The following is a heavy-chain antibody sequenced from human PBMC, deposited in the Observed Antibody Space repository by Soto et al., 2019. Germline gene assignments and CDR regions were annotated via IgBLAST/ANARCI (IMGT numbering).Heavy chain of an antibody. D-gene: IGHD3-10*01. CDR2: ISSSSSYI. CDR1: GFTFSGYS. CDR3: AKDATFRITMVRGVIITSLDY. J-gene: IGHJ4*02. V-gene: IGHV3-21*04. Sequence: GGSLRLSCAASGFTFSGYSMNWVRQAPGKGLEWVSSISSSSSYIYYADSVKGRFTISRDNSKNTLYLQMNSLRAEDTAVYYCAKDATFRITMVRGVIITSLDYWGQGTLVTVSS.